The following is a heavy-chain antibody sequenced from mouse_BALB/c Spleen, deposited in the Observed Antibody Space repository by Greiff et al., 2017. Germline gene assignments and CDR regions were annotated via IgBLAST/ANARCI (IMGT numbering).Heavy chain of an antibody. D-gene: IGHD1-1*01. CDR2: ISSGGSYT. J-gene: IGHJ4*01. CDR1: GFTFSSYT. CDR3: TRERTGGSSPYYAMDY. Sequence: EVQRVESGGGLVKPGGSLKLSCAASGFTFSSYTMSWVRQTPEKRLEWVATISSGGSYTYYPDSVKGRFTISRDNAKNTLYLQMSSLKSEDTAMYYCTRERTGGSSPYYAMDYWGQGTSVTVSS. V-gene: IGHV5-6-4*01.